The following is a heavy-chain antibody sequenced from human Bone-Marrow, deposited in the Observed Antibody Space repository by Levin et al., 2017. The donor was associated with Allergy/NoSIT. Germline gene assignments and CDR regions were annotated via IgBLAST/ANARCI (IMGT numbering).Heavy chain of an antibody. CDR3: ARRYSLSGNWYFEL. CDR1: GYSFTSYW. CDR2: IDPSDSYT. Sequence: KVSCKGSGYSFTSYWIIWVRQMPGKGLEWMGRIDPSDSYTNYSPSFQGHVTISGDKSISTAYLQWSSLKASDSAMYYCARRYSLSGNWYFELWGRGTLVTVSS. V-gene: IGHV5-10-1*01. J-gene: IGHJ2*01. D-gene: IGHD1-14*01.